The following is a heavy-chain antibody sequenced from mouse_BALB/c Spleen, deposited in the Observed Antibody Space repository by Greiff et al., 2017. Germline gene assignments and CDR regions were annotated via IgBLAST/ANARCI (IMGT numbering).Heavy chain of an antibody. J-gene: IGHJ3*01. CDR2: ISDGGSYT. V-gene: IGHV5-4*02. CDR3: ASGYDAPY. CDR1: GFTFSDYY. Sequence: EVQLVESGGGLVKPGGSLKLSCAASGFTFSDYYMYWVRQTPEKRLEWVATISDGGSYTYYPDSVKGRFTISRDNAKNNLYLQMSSLKSEDTAMYYCASGYDAPYWGQGTLVTVSA. D-gene: IGHD2-14*01.